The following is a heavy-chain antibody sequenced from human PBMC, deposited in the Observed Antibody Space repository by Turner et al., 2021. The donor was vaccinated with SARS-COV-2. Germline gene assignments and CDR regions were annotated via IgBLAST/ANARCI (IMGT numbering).Heavy chain of an antibody. CDR1: GCSISSSSYY. Sequence: QVQLQESGPGLVKPSETLSLTCTVSGCSISSSSYYWGWIRQPPGKGLEWIGSIYYSGSTYYNPSLKSRVTISVDTSKNQFSLKLSSVTAADTAVYYCARSSSWIYNWFDPWGQGTLVTVSS. D-gene: IGHD6-13*01. CDR2: IYYSGST. J-gene: IGHJ5*02. V-gene: IGHV4-39*01. CDR3: ARSSSWIYNWFDP.